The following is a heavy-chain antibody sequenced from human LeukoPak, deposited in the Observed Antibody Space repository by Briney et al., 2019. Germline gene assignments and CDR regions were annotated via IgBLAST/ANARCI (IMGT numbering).Heavy chain of an antibody. CDR1: GGSISSGAYY. V-gene: IGHV4-39*01. J-gene: IGHJ4*02. CDR2: IYSTGST. Sequence: SETLSLTCIVSGGSISSGAYYWAWIRQPPGKGLEWIGSIYSTGSTYKNPSLKGRVTISIDTSKNQFSLKLNSVTAADTAVYYCARGERGMTTVDYWGQGTLVTVSS. D-gene: IGHD4-17*01. CDR3: ARGERGMTTVDY.